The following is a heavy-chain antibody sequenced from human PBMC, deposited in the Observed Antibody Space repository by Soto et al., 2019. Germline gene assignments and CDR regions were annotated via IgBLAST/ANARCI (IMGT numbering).Heavy chain of an antibody. D-gene: IGHD3-10*01. CDR3: VRDLDGSGSYYTDY. CDR2: IRPYNGDT. J-gene: IGHJ4*02. Sequence: QVQLVQSGAEVKKPGASVKVSCKASGYMFISYGINWVRQAPGQGLEWMGWIRPYNGDTRYAQNLQGRVTMTTDTSTSTAYMEMRSLRSEDTAVYYCVRDLDGSGSYYTDYWGPGTLVTVSS. V-gene: IGHV1-18*01. CDR1: GYMFISYG.